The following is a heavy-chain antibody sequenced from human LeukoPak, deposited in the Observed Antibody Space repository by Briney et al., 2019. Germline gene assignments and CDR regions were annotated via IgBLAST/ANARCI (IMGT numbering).Heavy chain of an antibody. CDR3: TRERSTVTFDY. CDR2: VYYNGLT. J-gene: IGHJ4*02. D-gene: IGHD4-17*01. CDR1: GASISPHY. V-gene: IGHV4-59*11. Sequence: SETLSLTCTVSGASISPHYWTWIRQAPGRGLEWIGYVYYNGLTSYNASLRSRLILSVDTARNQVSLRLTSVTAADTAVYYCTRERSTVTFDYWGQGTLVTVSS.